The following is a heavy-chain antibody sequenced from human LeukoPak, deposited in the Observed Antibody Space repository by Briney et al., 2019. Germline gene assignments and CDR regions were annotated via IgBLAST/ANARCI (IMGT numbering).Heavy chain of an antibody. CDR1: GYSLTSYW. Sequence: GESLKISCKGSGYSLTSYWIGWVRQMPGKGLEYMGIIYPRDSDTRYSPSFQGQVTISADKSISTAYLQWSSLKASDTAIYYCTSPRSGVGIDYWGQGTLVTVSS. CDR3: TSPRSGVGIDY. V-gene: IGHV5-51*01. J-gene: IGHJ4*02. CDR2: IYPRDSDT. D-gene: IGHD3-10*01.